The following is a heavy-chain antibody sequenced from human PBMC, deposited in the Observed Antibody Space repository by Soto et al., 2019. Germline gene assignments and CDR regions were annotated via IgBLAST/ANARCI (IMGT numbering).Heavy chain of an antibody. CDR2: ISAYNCNT. D-gene: IGHD3-16*01. CDR1: GYTFTSYG. V-gene: IGHV1-18*01. J-gene: IGHJ6*02. Sequence: ASVKVSCKASGYTFTSYGISWVRQAPGQGLEWMGWISAYNCNTNYAQKLQGRVTMTTDTSTSTAYMELRSLRAEDTAVYYCARDWVGDYYYGMDVWGQGTTVTVSS. CDR3: ARDWVGDYYYGMDV.